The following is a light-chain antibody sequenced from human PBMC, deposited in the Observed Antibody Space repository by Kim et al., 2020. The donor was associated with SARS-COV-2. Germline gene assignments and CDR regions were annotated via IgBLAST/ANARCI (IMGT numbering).Light chain of an antibody. CDR1: SSDVGRYNY. CDR2: DVS. J-gene: IGLJ3*02. V-gene: IGLV2-14*03. CDR3: SSYTSSSTWV. Sequence: QSVLTQPASVSGSPGQSITISCTGTSSDVGRYNYVSWYQQHPGKAPKLMIYDVSKRPSGVSNRFSGSKSGNTASLTISGLQAEDEADYCCSSYTSSSTWVFGGGTQLTVL.